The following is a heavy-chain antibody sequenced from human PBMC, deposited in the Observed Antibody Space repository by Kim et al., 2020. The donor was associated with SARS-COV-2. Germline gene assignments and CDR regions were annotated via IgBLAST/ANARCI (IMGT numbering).Heavy chain of an antibody. CDR2: T. D-gene: IGHD6-19*01. Sequence: THHDPSLKSRVTISVDPSKNQFSLKLTSVTAADTAVYLCSRGNGWYPDWGRGTLVTVSS. V-gene: IGHV4-34*13. CDR3: SRGNGWYPD. J-gene: IGHJ4*02.